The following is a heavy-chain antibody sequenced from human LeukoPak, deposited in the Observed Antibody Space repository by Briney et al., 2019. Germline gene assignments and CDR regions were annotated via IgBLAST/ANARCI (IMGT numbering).Heavy chain of an antibody. V-gene: IGHV1-2*02. Sequence: GASVKVSCKASGYTFTGYYMHWVRQAPGQGLEWMGWINPNSGGTNYAQKFQGRVTMTRDTSISTAYMELSRLRSDDTAVYYCARTRRGIWFGESEPDYWGQGTLVTVSS. J-gene: IGHJ4*02. CDR2: INPNSGGT. CDR1: GYTFTGYY. D-gene: IGHD3-10*01. CDR3: ARTRRGIWFGESEPDY.